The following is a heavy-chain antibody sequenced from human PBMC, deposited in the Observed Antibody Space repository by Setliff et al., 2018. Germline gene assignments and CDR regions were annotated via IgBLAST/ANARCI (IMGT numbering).Heavy chain of an antibody. D-gene: IGHD3-9*01. CDR1: GGSFSGYH. CDR3: AKERYFDWFFEN. CDR2: IYHSGST. Sequence: SETLSLTCAVYGGSFSGYHWSWIRQAPGKGLEWIGSIYHSGSTYFNPSLKSRVTISVDTSKNQFSLKLNSVTAADTTVYYCAKERYFDWFFENWGQGTLVTVSS. V-gene: IGHV4-34*01. J-gene: IGHJ4*02.